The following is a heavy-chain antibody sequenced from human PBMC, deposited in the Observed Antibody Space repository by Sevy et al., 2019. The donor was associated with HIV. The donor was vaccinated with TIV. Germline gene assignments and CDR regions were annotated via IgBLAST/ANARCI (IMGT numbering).Heavy chain of an antibody. CDR3: ATNSRYFSGSTFYSAEGLFDP. CDR1: GYTLTELS. J-gene: IGHJ5*02. D-gene: IGHD2-15*01. V-gene: IGHV1-24*01. CDR2: FDPEDGET. Sequence: ASVKVSCKVSGYTLTELSMHWVRQAPGKGLEWMGGFDPEDGETVYAQKFQGRVTVTEDTSTDTAYMELSSLRSEDTAVYYCATNSRYFSGSTFYSAEGLFDPSGQGTLVTVSS.